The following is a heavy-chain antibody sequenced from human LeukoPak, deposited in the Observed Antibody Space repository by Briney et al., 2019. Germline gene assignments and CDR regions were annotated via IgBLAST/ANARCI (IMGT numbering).Heavy chain of an antibody. CDR1: GFTFGDYA. Sequence: GGSLRLSCTASGFTFGDYAMSWVRQAPGKGLEWVCFITSKTYGGTTECAASVKGRLTISRDDSKSIAYLQMNSLKTEDTAVYYCARTVRGYPHYMDVWGKGTTVTISS. V-gene: IGHV3-49*04. CDR3: ARTVRGYPHYMDV. D-gene: IGHD3-10*01. J-gene: IGHJ6*03. CDR2: ITSKTYGGTT.